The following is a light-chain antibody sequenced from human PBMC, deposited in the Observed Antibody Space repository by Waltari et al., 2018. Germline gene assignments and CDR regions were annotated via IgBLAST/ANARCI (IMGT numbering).Light chain of an antibody. CDR2: DIN. CDR1: SSDVGANNF. V-gene: IGLV2-11*01. Sequence: QSALTQPRSVSGSPGQSVTISCTGTSSDVGANNFVSWYQHHPDKAPKLIIYDINKRPSGVPERVSGSKSGNTASLTISGLQAEDEADYYCCSCVGRNIYWVFGGGTKLTVL. CDR3: CSCVGRNIYWV. J-gene: IGLJ3*02.